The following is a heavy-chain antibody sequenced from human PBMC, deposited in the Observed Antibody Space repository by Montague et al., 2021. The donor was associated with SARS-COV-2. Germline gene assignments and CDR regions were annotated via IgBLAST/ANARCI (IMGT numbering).Heavy chain of an antibody. V-gene: IGHV4-34*01. CDR2: ISQSGRT. CDR1: GGSFGDDH. Sequence: SETLSLTCAVYGGSFGDDHWSWIRQPPGKGLEWIGNISQSGRTNYNPSLKSRVTISVDTSKNQFSLKLTSVTAADTGLYFCARGHLSVSMIVVVFTSASYYFDYWGQGAQVTGSS. J-gene: IGHJ4*02. D-gene: IGHD3-22*01. CDR3: ARGHLSVSMIVVVFTSASYYFDY.